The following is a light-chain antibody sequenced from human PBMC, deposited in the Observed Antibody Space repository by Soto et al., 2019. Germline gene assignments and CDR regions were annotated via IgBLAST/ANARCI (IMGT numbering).Light chain of an antibody. Sequence: EIVLTQSPATLSLSPGERATLSCRASQSVSSYLAWYQQKPGQAPRLLIYDASNRATVIPARFSSSGSGTDFSVTIRSLEPEDFAVYYCQQRSNWPPRLTFGPGTKVNIK. CDR1: QSVSSY. V-gene: IGKV3-11*01. CDR3: QQRSNWPPRLT. CDR2: DAS. J-gene: IGKJ3*01.